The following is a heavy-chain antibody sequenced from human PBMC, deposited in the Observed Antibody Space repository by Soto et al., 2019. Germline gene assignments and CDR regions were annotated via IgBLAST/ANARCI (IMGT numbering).Heavy chain of an antibody. D-gene: IGHD3-10*01. Sequence: QVQLVQSGAEVKKPGASVKVSCKASGYTFTSYDINWVRQATGQGLEWMGWMNPNSGNTGYAQKVQGRVTMTRNTSISTAYMERSSLRSEDTEVYYCGRVPAARPRFAARRVIYYYYGRDVWGQGTTVTGSS. CDR1: GYTFTSYD. CDR3: GRVPAARPRFAARRVIYYYYGRDV. J-gene: IGHJ6*02. CDR2: MNPNSGNT. V-gene: IGHV1-8*01.